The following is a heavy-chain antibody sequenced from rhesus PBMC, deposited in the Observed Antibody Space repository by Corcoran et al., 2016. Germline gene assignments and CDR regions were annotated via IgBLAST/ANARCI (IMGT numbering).Heavy chain of an antibody. V-gene: IGHV4-80*01. CDR3: ARYAGWSSWSPGFDL. CDR1: GGSFTTYW. J-gene: IGHJ3*01. CDR2: VNGTNRHT. Sequence: QMQLQESGPGLVKPSETLSLTCAVSGGSFTTYWWTWIRQSPGKELVWVGEVNGTNRHTNYNPSLKSRVSLSKDASNRHFSLKLNSVTAADTAIYYCARYAGWSSWSPGFDLWGQGLRVIVSS. D-gene: IGHD2-15*01.